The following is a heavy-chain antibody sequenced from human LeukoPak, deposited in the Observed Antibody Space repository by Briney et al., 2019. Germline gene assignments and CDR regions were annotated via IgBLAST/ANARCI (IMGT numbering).Heavy chain of an antibody. V-gene: IGHV4-30-2*01. J-gene: IGHJ4*02. D-gene: IGHD6-13*01. CDR3: ARAGPAFREQFIRSSWYSRKPFDY. CDR1: GGSTNTGGYF. CDR2: VFRTGRT. Sequence: SQTLSLTCTVSGGSTNTGGYFWSWIRQPPGKGLEWIGYVFRTGRTSYNPSLKSRVTISVDTSKNQFSLKLSSVTAADTAVYYCARAGPAFREQFIRSSWYSRKPFDYWGQGTLDTVSS.